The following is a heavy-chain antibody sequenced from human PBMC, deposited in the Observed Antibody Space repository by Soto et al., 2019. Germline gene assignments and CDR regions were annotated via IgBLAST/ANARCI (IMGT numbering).Heavy chain of an antibody. D-gene: IGHD2-8*01. V-gene: IGHV3-21*01. CDR2: ISGPSIYI. Sequence: EVPLVESGGGLVKPGGSLRLSCVASGFTFSGYSINWVRQAAGKGLEWVSYISGPSIYIYYADSVKGRFTISRDNAKSSVYLQMNSLRAEDTAVYYCARGFRNGFNVWGQGTSVSVSS. J-gene: IGHJ6*02. CDR1: GFTFSGYS. CDR3: ARGFRNGFNV.